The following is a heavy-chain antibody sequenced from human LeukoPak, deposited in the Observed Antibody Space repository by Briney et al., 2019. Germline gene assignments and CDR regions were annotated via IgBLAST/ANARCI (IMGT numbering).Heavy chain of an antibody. Sequence: PSETLSLTCTIYSGSFSGYYWSWIRQPPGKGLECVAETHHSGSTNYNPSLKSRVTISVDASKNRFSLKLTSVSAADTAEYYCTRGRLRRQQLAPYYYYYGMDVWGQGTTVTVSS. V-gene: IGHV4-34*01. D-gene: IGHD6-13*01. CDR3: TRGRLRRQQLAPYYYYYGMDV. J-gene: IGHJ6*02. CDR2: THHSGST. CDR1: SGSFSGYY.